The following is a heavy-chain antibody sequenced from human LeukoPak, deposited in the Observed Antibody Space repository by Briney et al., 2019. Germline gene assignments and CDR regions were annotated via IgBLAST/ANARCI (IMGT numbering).Heavy chain of an antibody. J-gene: IGHJ4*02. D-gene: IGHD1-7*01. Sequence: SRVTISVDTSKNQFSLKLTSVTAADTAVYYCARVGITGTHFDCWGQGTLVTVSS. V-gene: IGHV4-30-2*04. CDR3: ARVGITGTHFDC.